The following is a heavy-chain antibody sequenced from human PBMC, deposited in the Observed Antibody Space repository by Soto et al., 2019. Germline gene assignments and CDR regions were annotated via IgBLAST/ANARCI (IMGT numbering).Heavy chain of an antibody. D-gene: IGHD3-10*01. CDR1: GWSFSGYY. Sequence: LETLSLTCAVFGWSFSGYYWSWIRQPPGKGLEWIGEINHSGSTNYNPSLKSRVTISVDTSKNQFSLKLSSVTAADTAVYYCARVSGIYYYGMDVWGQGTTVTVSS. J-gene: IGHJ6*02. V-gene: IGHV4-34*01. CDR2: INHSGST. CDR3: ARVSGIYYYGMDV.